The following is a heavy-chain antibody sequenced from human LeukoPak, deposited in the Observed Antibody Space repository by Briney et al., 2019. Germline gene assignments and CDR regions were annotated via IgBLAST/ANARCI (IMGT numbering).Heavy chain of an antibody. D-gene: IGHD1-26*01. CDR3: ARDREWELVWFGP. CDR1: GFTFSSYA. Sequence: GGSLRLSCAASGFTFSSYAMHWVRQAPGKGLEWVAVISYDGSNKYYADSVKGRFTISRDNTKNSLYLQMNSLRAEDTAVYYCARDREWELVWFGPWGQGTLVTVSS. V-gene: IGHV3-30*04. J-gene: IGHJ5*02. CDR2: ISYDGSNK.